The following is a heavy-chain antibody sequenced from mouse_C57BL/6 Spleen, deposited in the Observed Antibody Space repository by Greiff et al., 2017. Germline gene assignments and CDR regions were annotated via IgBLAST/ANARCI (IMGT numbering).Heavy chain of an antibody. V-gene: IGHV1-55*01. D-gene: IGHD2-3*01. Sequence: QVQLQQPGAELVKPGASVKMSCKASGYTFTSYWITWVKQRPGQGLEWIGDIYPGSGSTNYNEKFKSKATLTVDTSSSTSYMQLSSLTSEDSAVYYCARFSDGSYYAMDYWGQGTSVTVSS. CDR2: IYPGSGST. CDR3: ARFSDGSYYAMDY. CDR1: GYTFTSYW. J-gene: IGHJ4*01.